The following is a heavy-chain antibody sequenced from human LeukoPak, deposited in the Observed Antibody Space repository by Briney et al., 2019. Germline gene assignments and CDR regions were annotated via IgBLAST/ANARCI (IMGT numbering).Heavy chain of an antibody. CDR1: GFTFSTYA. J-gene: IGHJ6*03. CDR2: IKSKTDGGTT. V-gene: IGHV3-15*01. D-gene: IGHD2-15*01. CDR3: TTDRVVGAAYYYYYMDV. Sequence: GGSLRLSCAVSGFTFSTYAMNWVRQAPGKGLEWVGRIKSKTDGGTTDYAAPVKGRFTISRDDSKNTLYLQMNSLKTEDTAVYYCTTDRVVGAAYYYYYMDVWGKGTTVTVSS.